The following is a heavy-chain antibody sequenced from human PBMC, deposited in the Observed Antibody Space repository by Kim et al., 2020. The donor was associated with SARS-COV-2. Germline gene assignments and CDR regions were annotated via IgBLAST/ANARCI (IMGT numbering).Heavy chain of an antibody. Sequence: SETLSLTCAVYGGSFGAYYWGWVRQPPGKGLEWIGEINQSGSTDYNPSLKSRVTISVDTSKNQLSLRLTSVTAADRAVYYCAGDEWLRERRTDSWGQGTLVIVSS. V-gene: IGHV4-34*01. J-gene: IGHJ4*02. CDR2: INQSGST. CDR3: AGDEWLRERRTDS. D-gene: IGHD5-12*01. CDR1: GGSFGAYY.